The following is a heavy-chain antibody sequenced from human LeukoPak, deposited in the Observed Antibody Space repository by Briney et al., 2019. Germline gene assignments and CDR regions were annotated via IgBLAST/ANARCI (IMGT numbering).Heavy chain of an antibody. CDR1: GFTFNDYY. V-gene: IGHV3-11*01. J-gene: IGHJ5*02. Sequence: PGGSLRLSCAASGFTFNDYYMSWIRQAPGKGLEWLSYINIGGTNTHYADSVKGRFTISRDNAKKSLYLEMNNLRAEDTAVYYCATDGAGFDSWGQGVLVTVSS. CDR2: INIGGTNT. CDR3: ATDGAGFDS.